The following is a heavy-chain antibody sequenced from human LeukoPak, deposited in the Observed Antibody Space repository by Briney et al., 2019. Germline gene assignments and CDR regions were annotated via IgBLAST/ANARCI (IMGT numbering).Heavy chain of an antibody. CDR1: GYSFTSYW. Sequence: PGESLKISCKGSGYSFTSYWIGWVRQMPGKGLEWMGIIYPGDSDTRYSPSFQGQVTISADKSIGTAYLQWSSLKASDTAMYYCARQDSSGYSFHAFDIWGQGTMVTVSS. CDR3: ARQDSSGYSFHAFDI. J-gene: IGHJ3*02. D-gene: IGHD3-22*01. CDR2: IYPGDSDT. V-gene: IGHV5-51*01.